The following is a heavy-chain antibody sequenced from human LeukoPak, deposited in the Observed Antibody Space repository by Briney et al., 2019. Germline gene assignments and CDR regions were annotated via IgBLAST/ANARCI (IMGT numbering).Heavy chain of an antibody. J-gene: IGHJ6*02. Sequence: SETLSLTCAVSGASISSGGYSWSWIRQSPGKGLEWIGYIYHSGSTYYNPSLKSRVTISLDRSKNQFSLKLSSVTAADTAVYYCARVGYYDYHYYGMDVWGQGTTVTVSS. CDR3: ARVGYYDYHYYGMDV. CDR1: GASISSGGYS. V-gene: IGHV4-30-2*06. D-gene: IGHD3-22*01. CDR2: IYHSGST.